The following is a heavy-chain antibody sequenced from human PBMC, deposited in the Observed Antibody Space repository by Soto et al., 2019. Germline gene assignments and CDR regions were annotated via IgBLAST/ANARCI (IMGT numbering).Heavy chain of an antibody. D-gene: IGHD1-7*01. CDR3: AVLYVGTTTGGYYFDY. V-gene: IGHV4-30-2*01. J-gene: IGHJ4*02. CDR2: IYHTGTT. CDR1: GGSINSGDYS. Sequence: PSETLSLTCTVSGGSINSGDYSWTWIRQPPGKGLEWIGYIYHTGTTYYNMSLKSRVTISVDRSKNQFSLKLSSVTAADTAVYYWAVLYVGTTTGGYYFDYWGEGTLVCFSS.